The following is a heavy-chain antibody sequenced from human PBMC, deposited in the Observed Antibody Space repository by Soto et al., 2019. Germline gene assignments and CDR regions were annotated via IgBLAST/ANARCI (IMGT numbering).Heavy chain of an antibody. V-gene: IGHV3-13*01. CDR3: ARQASYWHGGGGWFDP. Sequence: EVQLVESGGGLVQPGGSLRLSCAASGFTFSAYDMHWVRQATGKGLEWVSAIGTQHDTYYPDSVKGRFTISRENAKNSFYLKMNSLRAGDTAVYYCARQASYWHGGGGWFDPWGQGTLVTVSS. CDR2: IGTQHDT. D-gene: IGHD2-8*02. CDR1: GFTFSAYD. J-gene: IGHJ5*02.